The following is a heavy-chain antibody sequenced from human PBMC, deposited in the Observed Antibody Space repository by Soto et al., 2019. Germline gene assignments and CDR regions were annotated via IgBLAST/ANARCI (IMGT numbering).Heavy chain of an antibody. CDR3: ATTYYFDTSDYLFDPFDL. Sequence: QVHLVQSGAEVKKPGASVKVSCKASGYTFTAYPMHWVRQAPGQSLEWMGWINAANGNTKYSQKLQGRVTITRDTSASTAYMELTSLRSEDTAVYYCATTYYFDTSDYLFDPFDLWGQGTMVTVSS. J-gene: IGHJ3*01. V-gene: IGHV1-3*01. CDR1: GYTFTAYP. D-gene: IGHD3-22*01. CDR2: INAANGNT.